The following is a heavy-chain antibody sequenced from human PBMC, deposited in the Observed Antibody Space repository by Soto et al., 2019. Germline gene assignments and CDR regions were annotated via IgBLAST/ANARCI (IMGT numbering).Heavy chain of an antibody. D-gene: IGHD5-18*01. CDR3: ARTASYAFDI. CDR1: GYSFAKYA. Sequence: QVQLVQSGAEVKKPGASVNVSCKASGYSFAKYAIHWVRQAPGQRREWRGWIDGGSGNTRFSQKFQGRDTISRDPSATTAYLELTSLRSEDTAVYYCARTASYAFDIWGQGTMV. J-gene: IGHJ3*02. V-gene: IGHV1-3*01. CDR2: IDGGSGNT.